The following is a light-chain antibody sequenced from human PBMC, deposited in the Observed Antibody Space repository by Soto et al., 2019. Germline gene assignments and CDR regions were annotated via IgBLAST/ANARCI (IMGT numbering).Light chain of an antibody. CDR3: QQYSTWPRA. CDR1: QSVSSN. Sequence: EIVMTQSPATLSVSPGERATLSCRASQSVSSNLAWYQQKPGQAPRLLIYGASTRATGIPVRFSGSGSGTEFTLTISSLQSEDVAVYYCQQYSTWPRAFGQGTKVEI. J-gene: IGKJ1*01. CDR2: GAS. V-gene: IGKV3-15*01.